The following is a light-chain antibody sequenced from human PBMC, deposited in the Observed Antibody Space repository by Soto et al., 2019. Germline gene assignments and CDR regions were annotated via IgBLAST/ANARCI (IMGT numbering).Light chain of an antibody. V-gene: IGLV2-8*01. CDR3: SSYAGSSNV. CDR2: EVN. Sequence: SVLTHPPSASGSPGQSVATSCTGTSSDVGGYNYVSWYQQHPGKAPKLMIYEVNKRPSGVPDRFSGSKSGNTASLTVSGLQAEDEADYYCSSYAGSSNVFGTGTKVTVL. J-gene: IGLJ1*01. CDR1: SSDVGGYNY.